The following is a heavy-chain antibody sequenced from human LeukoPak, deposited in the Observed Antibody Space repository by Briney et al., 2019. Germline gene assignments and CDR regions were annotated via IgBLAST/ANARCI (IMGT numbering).Heavy chain of an antibody. CDR1: GGSISSSSYY. D-gene: IGHD6-6*01. V-gene: IGHV4-39*01. Sequence: KASETLSLTCTVSGGSISSSSYYWAWIRQPPGKGLEWIGSIYYSGTTYYNPSLKSRVTISVDTSKNQFSLNLSSVTAADAAVYYCARRGAARANNWFDPWGQGTLVTVSS. CDR2: IYYSGTT. J-gene: IGHJ5*02. CDR3: ARRGAARANNWFDP.